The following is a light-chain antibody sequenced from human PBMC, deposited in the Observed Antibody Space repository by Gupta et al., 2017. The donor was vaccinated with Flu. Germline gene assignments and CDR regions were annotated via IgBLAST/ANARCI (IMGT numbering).Light chain of an antibody. CDR3: GTWDGSLNVGV. V-gene: IGLV1-51*01. CDR1: TSRIGTNY. J-gene: IGLJ3*02. CDR2: DND. Sequence: KVTISCSGSTSRIGTNYVCWYQQGPGTAPKLLIYDNDGRPSGIPDRFSGSKSGTSAAMAIAGLQTAEEADYYCGTWDGSLNVGVFGGGTKVTVL.